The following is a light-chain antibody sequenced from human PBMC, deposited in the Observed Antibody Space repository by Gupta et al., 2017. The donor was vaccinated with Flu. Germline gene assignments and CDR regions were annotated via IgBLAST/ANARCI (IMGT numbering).Light chain of an antibody. CDR2: AAS. CDR1: QGIENF. Sequence: DIQMTQSPSSLSASVGDRVTITCRASQGIENFLAWYQQKPGKVPKLLIYAASTLHSGVPSRFSGSGSGTQFTLTISSLQPEDAATYYCQKDSSAPLTFGGGTKVEIK. CDR3: QKDSSAPLT. V-gene: IGKV1-27*01. J-gene: IGKJ4*01.